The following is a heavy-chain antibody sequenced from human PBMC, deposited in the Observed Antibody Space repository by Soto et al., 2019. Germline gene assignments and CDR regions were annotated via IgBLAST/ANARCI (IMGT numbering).Heavy chain of an antibody. D-gene: IGHD2-21*02. CDR2: INASGGRT. J-gene: IGHJ4*02. Sequence: QVQLVQSGAEVKKPGASVKVSCKASGYTFTSYYVHWIRQAPGQGLEWMGIINASGGRTTYAPKFQGRVTMTRDTSTSNVYMELSSLTSEDTATYFCGRILPPATFDYWGQGTLVTVSS. CDR1: GYTFTSYY. V-gene: IGHV1-46*03. CDR3: GRILPPATFDY.